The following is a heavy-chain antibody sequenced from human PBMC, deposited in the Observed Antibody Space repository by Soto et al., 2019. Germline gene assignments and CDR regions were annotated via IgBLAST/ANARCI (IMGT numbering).Heavy chain of an antibody. D-gene: IGHD1-26*01. CDR2: INPNSGGT. Sequence: ASVKVSCKASGYTFTGYYMHWVRQAPGQGLEWMGWINPNSGGTNYAQKFQGWVTMTRDTSISTAYMELSRLRSDDTAVYYCASFSEWELLGYYYGMDVWGQGTTVTVSS. CDR1: GYTFTGYY. CDR3: ASFSEWELLGYYYGMDV. J-gene: IGHJ6*02. V-gene: IGHV1-2*04.